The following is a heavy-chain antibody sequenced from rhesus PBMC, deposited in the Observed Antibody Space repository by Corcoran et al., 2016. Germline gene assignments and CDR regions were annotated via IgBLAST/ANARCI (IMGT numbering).Heavy chain of an antibody. CDR2: ISSGGNI. CDR3: ANTLEYCTGSGCYGLDS. D-gene: IGHD2-21*01. V-gene: IGHV3S43*01. J-gene: IGHJ6*01. Sequence: EVQLVESGGGLVQPGGSLRLSCAAPGFTSGNSDLIWIRQAPGKGLELVSYISSGGNIYNSDSVKGRFTISGDNAKNTLYLQMSSLRVEDTAVYYCANTLEYCTGSGCYGLDSWGQGVVVTVSS. CDR1: GFTSGNSD.